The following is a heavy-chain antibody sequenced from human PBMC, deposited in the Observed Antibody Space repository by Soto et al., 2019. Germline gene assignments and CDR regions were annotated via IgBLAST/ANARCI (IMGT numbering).Heavy chain of an antibody. CDR3: TILIRDSSSFYYYYAMDV. CDR1: GFTFSGSA. CDR2: IRSKANSYAT. Sequence: GGSLRLSCAASGFTFSGSAMHWVRQASGKGLEWVGRIRSKANSYATAYAASVKGGFTIYRDDSKNTAYLQMNSLKTEVMAVYYCTILIRDSSSFYYYYAMDVWGQGTTVTVSS. J-gene: IGHJ6*02. V-gene: IGHV3-73*01. D-gene: IGHD6-6*01.